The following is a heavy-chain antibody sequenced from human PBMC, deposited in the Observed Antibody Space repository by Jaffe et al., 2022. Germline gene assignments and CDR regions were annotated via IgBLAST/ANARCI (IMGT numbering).Heavy chain of an antibody. CDR1: GFTFDEYA. V-gene: IGHV3-9*01. CDR2: ISWNRRFI. D-gene: IGHD2-8*02. Sequence: EVQLVESGGGLVQPGRSLTLSCAASGFTFDEYAMHWVRQIPGKGLEWVAGISWNRRFIGYADSVRGRFTISRDNTKNSLYLSMKNVRVDDTGLYYCVKDIDYDCTGGTCFALQVWGLGTLVTVSS. CDR3: VKDIDYDCTGGTCFALQV. J-gene: IGHJ4*02.